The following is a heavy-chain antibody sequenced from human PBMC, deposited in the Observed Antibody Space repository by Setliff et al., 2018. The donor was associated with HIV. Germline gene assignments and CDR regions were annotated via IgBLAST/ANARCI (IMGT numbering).Heavy chain of an antibody. J-gene: IGHJ4*02. Sequence: SETLSLTCTVSGGSISSSSYYWGWIRQPPGKGLEWIGSIYYSGSTYYNPSLKSRVTISVDTSKNQFSLKLSSVTAADTAVYYCARQESYGYGGLYYFDYWGQGTLVTVSS. V-gene: IGHV4-39*01. CDR3: ARQESYGYGGLYYFDY. CDR2: IYYSGST. D-gene: IGHD2-8*02. CDR1: GGSISSSSYY.